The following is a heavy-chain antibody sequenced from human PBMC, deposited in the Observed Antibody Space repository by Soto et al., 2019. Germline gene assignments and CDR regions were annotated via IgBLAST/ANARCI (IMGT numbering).Heavy chain of an antibody. Sequence: QVQLVESGGGVVQPGRSLRLSCAASGFTFSSYAMHWVRQAPGKGLEWVAVISYDGSNKYYADTVKGRFTISRDNSKNTLYLQMHSLRAEDTAVYYCARSSGYDPRLFDYWGQGTLVTVSS. V-gene: IGHV3-30-3*01. J-gene: IGHJ4*02. CDR2: ISYDGSNK. D-gene: IGHD5-12*01. CDR1: GFTFSSYA. CDR3: ARSSGYDPRLFDY.